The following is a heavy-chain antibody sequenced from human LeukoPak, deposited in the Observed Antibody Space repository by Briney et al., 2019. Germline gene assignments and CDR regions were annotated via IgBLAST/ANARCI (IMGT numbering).Heavy chain of an antibody. D-gene: IGHD3-3*01. CDR2: MNPNSGNT. J-gene: IGHJ6*03. CDR1: GYTFTSYD. CDR3: ARAEPYYDFWSGYYYHYYYYMDV. Sequence: ASVKVSCKASGYTFTSYDINWVRQATGQGLEWMGWMNPNSGNTGYAQKFQGRVTITRNTSISTAYMELSSLRSEDTAVYYCARAEPYYDFWSGYYYHYYYYMDVWGKGTTVTVSS. V-gene: IGHV1-8*03.